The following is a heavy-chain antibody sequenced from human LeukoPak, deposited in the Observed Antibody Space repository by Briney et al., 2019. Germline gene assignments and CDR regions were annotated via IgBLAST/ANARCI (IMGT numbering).Heavy chain of an antibody. J-gene: IGHJ6*03. CDR2: IYPSGSA. CDR3: ARRNHYFYYMDV. CDR1: GGSISNYY. Sequence: PSETLSLTCTVSGGSISNYYWSWIRQSPVKGLEWIGYIYPSGSAFYNPSLESRVTISLDTSENHLSLNLRSVTAADTAVYYCARRNHYFYYMDVWGKGTTVTVSS. V-gene: IGHV4-4*09.